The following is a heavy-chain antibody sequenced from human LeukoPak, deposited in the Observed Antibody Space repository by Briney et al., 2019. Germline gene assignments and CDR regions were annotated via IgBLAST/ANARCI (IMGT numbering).Heavy chain of an antibody. J-gene: IGHJ3*01. D-gene: IGHD2-15*01. Sequence: GASVKVSCRASGYTFSGYDLHWVRQAPGQGLEWMGWINPNSGGTNYAQKFQGRVTMTRDTSISTAYMELSRLRSDDTAVYYCPSQGSGGSLNAFDSWGQGTMVTVSS. V-gene: IGHV1-2*02. CDR1: GYTFSGYD. CDR2: INPNSGGT. CDR3: PSQGSGGSLNAFDS.